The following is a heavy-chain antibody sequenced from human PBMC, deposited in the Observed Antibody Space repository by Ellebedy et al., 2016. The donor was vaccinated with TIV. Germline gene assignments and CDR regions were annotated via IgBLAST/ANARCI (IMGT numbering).Heavy chain of an antibody. Sequence: GESLKISCKGSGYSFTTYWIGLVRQMSGKGLEWMGIIYPGDSDTRYSPSFQGQVTISADKSISTAYLQWSSLKASDTAMYYCARVGEVAATPCSYWGQGTLVTVSS. CDR1: GYSFTTYW. CDR3: ARVGEVAATPCSY. D-gene: IGHD2-15*01. J-gene: IGHJ4*02. CDR2: IYPGDSDT. V-gene: IGHV5-51*01.